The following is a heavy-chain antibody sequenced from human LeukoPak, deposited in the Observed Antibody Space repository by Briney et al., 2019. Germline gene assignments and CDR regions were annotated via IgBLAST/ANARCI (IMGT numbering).Heavy chain of an antibody. CDR2: MNPNSSNT. D-gene: IGHD3-10*01. V-gene: IGHV1-8*02. CDR3: ARGITMVRGASDAFDI. Sequence: LGASVKLSCKASGYTFTSYDINWVRQATGQGLEWMAWMNPNSSNTGYAQKFQGRVTMTRNTSINTAYMELSSLRAEDTAVYYCARGITMVRGASDAFDIWGQGTMVTVSS. J-gene: IGHJ3*02. CDR1: GYTFTSYD.